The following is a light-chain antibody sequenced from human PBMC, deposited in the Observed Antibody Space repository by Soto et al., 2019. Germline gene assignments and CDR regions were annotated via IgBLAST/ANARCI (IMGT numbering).Light chain of an antibody. V-gene: IGKV1-5*01. CDR1: QSIRYY. CDR2: GAS. J-gene: IGKJ1*01. Sequence: DIQLTHSPPTLSASVGDRVTITCRASQSIRYYLAWYQQMPGKAPKLLIYGASSLQSRVPSRFSGSGSGTEFTLTISSLQPDDFATYFCQHHNSYSQTFGQGTKVDIK. CDR3: QHHNSYSQT.